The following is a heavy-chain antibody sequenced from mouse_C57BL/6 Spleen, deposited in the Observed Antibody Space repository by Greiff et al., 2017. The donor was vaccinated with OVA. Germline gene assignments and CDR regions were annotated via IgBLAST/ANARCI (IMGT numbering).Heavy chain of an antibody. Sequence: EVKVVESGEGLVKPGGSLKLSCAASGFTFSSYAMSWVRQTPEKRLEWVAYISSGGDYIYYADTVKGRFTISRDNARNTLYLQMSSLKSEDTAMYYCTRAYDGCLIDYWGQGTTLTVSS. CDR2: ISSGGDYI. D-gene: IGHD2-3*01. V-gene: IGHV5-9-1*02. J-gene: IGHJ2*01. CDR3: TRAYDGCLIDY. CDR1: GFTFSSYA.